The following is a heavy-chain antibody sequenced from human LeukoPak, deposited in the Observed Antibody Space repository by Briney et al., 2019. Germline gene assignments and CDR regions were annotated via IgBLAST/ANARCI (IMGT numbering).Heavy chain of an antibody. V-gene: IGHV4-39*01. Sequence: SETLSLTCTVSGGSISSSNYYWGWIRQPPGKGLEWIGSIYHSGSTYYNPSLKSRVTISVDTSKNQFSLKLSSVTAADTAVYYCARFGIEMATTRRGFDYWGQGTLVTVSS. D-gene: IGHD5-24*01. J-gene: IGHJ4*02. CDR3: ARFGIEMATTRRGFDY. CDR1: GGSISSSNYY. CDR2: IYHSGST.